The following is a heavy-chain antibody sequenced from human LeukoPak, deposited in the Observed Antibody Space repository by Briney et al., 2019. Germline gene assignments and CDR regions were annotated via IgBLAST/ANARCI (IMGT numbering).Heavy chain of an antibody. CDR2: IRYDGSNK. CDR3: AKGDWTDY. CDR1: GFTFSNAW. Sequence: GGSLRLSCAASGFTFSNAWMSWVRQAPGKGLEWVAFIRYDGSNKYYADSVKGRFTISRDNSKNTLYLQMNSLRAEDTAVYYCAKGDWTDYWGQGTLVTVSS. V-gene: IGHV3-30*02. D-gene: IGHD3/OR15-3a*01. J-gene: IGHJ4*02.